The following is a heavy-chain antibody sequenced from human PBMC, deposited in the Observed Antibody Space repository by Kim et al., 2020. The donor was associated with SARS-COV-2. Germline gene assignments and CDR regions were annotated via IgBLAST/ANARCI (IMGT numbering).Heavy chain of an antibody. CDR1: GGSISSGGYY. V-gene: IGHV4-31*03. CDR3: ARGITMVRGVHIPPHPDV. D-gene: IGHD3-10*01. CDR2: IYYSGST. J-gene: IGHJ6*02. Sequence: SETLSLTCTVSGGSISSGGYYWSWIRQHPGKGLEWIGYIYYSGSTYYNPSLKSRVTISVDTSKNQFSLKLSSVTAADTAVYYCARGITMVRGVHIPPHPDVWGQGTTVTVSS.